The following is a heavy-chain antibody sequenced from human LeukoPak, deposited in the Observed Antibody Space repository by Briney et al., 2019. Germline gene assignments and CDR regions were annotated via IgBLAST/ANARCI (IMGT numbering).Heavy chain of an antibody. V-gene: IGHV4-4*02. CDR1: GFTFSSYW. D-gene: IGHD3-22*01. CDR3: ARDGRSDYYYDSSGNFDY. J-gene: IGHJ4*02. Sequence: GSLRLSCGASGFTFSSYWMSWVRQAPGKGLERIGSIYHSGSTYCNPSLKSRVTISVDTSKNQFSLKLSSVTAADTAVYYCARDGRSDYYYDSSGNFDYWGQGTLVTVSS. CDR2: IYHSGST.